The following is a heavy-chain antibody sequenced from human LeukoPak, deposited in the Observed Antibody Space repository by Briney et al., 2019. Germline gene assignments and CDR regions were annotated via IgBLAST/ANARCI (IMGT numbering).Heavy chain of an antibody. J-gene: IGHJ3*02. CDR3: ARETRRGDAFDI. V-gene: IGHV3-64*01. Sequence: PGGSLRLSCAAPGFTFSNYAMHWVRQAPGKRLEYVSAISSNGGSTYYANSVKGRFTISRDKSKNTAYLKMGSLRAEDMAVYYCARETRRGDAFDIWGQGTMVTVSS. D-gene: IGHD3-16*01. CDR2: ISSNGGST. CDR1: GFTFSNYA.